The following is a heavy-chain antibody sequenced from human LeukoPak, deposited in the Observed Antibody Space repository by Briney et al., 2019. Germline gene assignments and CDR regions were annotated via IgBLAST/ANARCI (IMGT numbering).Heavy chain of an antibody. CDR1: GGSISSSTNW. Sequence: SGTLSLTCAVSGGSISSSTNWWSWVRQPPGKGLEWIGEIYHSGGTNYNPSLKSRITISVDKSKNQFSLKLSSVTAADTAVYYCARGVGVVVDAFDVWGQGTMVTVSS. V-gene: IGHV4-4*02. J-gene: IGHJ3*01. CDR3: ARGVGVVVDAFDV. CDR2: IYHSGGT. D-gene: IGHD3-22*01.